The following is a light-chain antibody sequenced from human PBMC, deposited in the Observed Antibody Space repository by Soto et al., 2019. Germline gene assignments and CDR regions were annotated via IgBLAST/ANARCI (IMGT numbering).Light chain of an antibody. V-gene: IGKV1-27*01. J-gene: IGKJ1*01. CDR1: QGIRHY. CDR2: EAS. CDR3: QKCHSAPQT. Sequence: DIQMTQSPSSLSASVGDRVTITCRASQGIRHYLAWYQQKPGKVPKLLIYEASNLQSGVPSRFRGGGSGTEFTLTISSLQPEDVATYYCQKCHSAPQTFGQGTKVDIX.